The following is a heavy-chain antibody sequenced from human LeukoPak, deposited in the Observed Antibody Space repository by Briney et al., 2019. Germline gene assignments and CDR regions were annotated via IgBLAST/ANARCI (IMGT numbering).Heavy chain of an antibody. D-gene: IGHD2-2*01. CDR3: AREVVVPAANYYYGMDV. V-gene: IGHV3-11*01. J-gene: IGHJ6*02. Sequence: GSLRLSCAASGFTFSDYYMSWIRQAPGKGLEWVSYISSSGSTIYYADSVKGRYTISRDNAKNSLYLQMNSLRAEDTAVYYCAREVVVPAANYYYGMDVWGQGTTVTVSS. CDR1: GFTFSDYY. CDR2: ISSSGSTI.